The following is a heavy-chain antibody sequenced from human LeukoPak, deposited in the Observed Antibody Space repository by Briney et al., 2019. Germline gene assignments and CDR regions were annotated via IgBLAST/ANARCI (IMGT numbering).Heavy chain of an antibody. J-gene: IGHJ4*02. CDR1: GFTFSSYA. CDR2: ISGSGGST. V-gene: IGHV3-23*01. D-gene: IGHD4-23*01. CDR3: AKVTYDYGGNSGGFDY. Sequence: PGGSLRLSCAASGFTFSSYAMSWVRQAPGKGLEWVSAISGSGGSTYYADSVKGRFTISRDNSKNTLYLQMNSLRAEDTAVYYCAKVTYDYGGNSGGFDYWGQGTLVTVSS.